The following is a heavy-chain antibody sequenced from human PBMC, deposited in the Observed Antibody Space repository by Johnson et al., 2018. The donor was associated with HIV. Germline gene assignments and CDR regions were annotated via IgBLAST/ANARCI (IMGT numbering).Heavy chain of an antibody. J-gene: IGHJ3*02. D-gene: IGHD6-19*01. CDR1: GFTFNYYA. CDR2: ISYDGTNK. Sequence: QEQLVESGGGVVQPGGSLRLSCAASGFTFNYYALHWVRQAPGKGLEWVAVISYDGTNKYYPDSVRGRFTISRDNSKNKLYLQMNSLRAEDTAVYYCARDRPTGLIAVAHDAFDIWGQGTMVTVSS. CDR3: ARDRPTGLIAVAHDAFDI. V-gene: IGHV3-30*04.